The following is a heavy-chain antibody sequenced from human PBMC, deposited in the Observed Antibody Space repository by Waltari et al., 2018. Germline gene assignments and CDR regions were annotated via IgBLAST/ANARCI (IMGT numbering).Heavy chain of an antibody. CDR1: GGSISSSSYY. D-gene: IGHD3-22*01. J-gene: IGHJ3*02. V-gene: IGHV4-39*01. CDR2: IYYSGST. CDR3: ARGSSGSVFDI. Sequence: QVQLQESGPGLVKPSETLSLTCTVSGGSISSSSYYWGWIRQPPGKGLEWIGSIYYSGSTYYNPSLKSRVTISVDTSKNQFSLKLSSVTAADTAVYYCARGSSGSVFDIWGQGTMVTVSS.